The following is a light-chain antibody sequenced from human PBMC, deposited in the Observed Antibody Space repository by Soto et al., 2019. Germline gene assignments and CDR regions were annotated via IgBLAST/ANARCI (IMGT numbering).Light chain of an antibody. Sequence: GDRVTITCRASQSISSWLAWYQQEPGKAPKLLIYDASSLESGVPSRFSGSGSGTEFTLTISSLQPDDFATYYCQQYNSYPLTFGGGTKVDIK. J-gene: IGKJ4*01. V-gene: IGKV1-5*01. CDR2: DAS. CDR1: QSISSW. CDR3: QQYNSYPLT.